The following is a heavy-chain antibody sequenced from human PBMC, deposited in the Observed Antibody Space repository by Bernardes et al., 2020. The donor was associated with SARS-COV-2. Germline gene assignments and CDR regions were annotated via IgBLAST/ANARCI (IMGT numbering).Heavy chain of an antibody. CDR3: ATGNRTGLRFDY. D-gene: IGHD4-17*01. CDR2: ISGSGGST. Sequence: SLRLSCAASGFTFSSYAMSWVRQAPGKGLEWVSAISGSGGSTYYADSVKGRFTISRDNSKNPLYLQMNSLRAEDTAVYYCATGNRTGLRFDYWGQGTLVTVSS. J-gene: IGHJ4*02. V-gene: IGHV3-23*01. CDR1: GFTFSSYA.